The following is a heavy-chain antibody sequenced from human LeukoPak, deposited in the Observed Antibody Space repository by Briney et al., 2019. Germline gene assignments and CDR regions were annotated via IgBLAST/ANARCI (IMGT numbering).Heavy chain of an antibody. CDR2: IYTSGST. CDR3: ARDLRYDFWSGYLDRAYYYYGMDV. D-gene: IGHD3-3*01. J-gene: IGHJ6*02. V-gene: IGHV4-4*07. Sequence: SETLSLTCTVSGGSISSYYWSWIRQPAGKGLEWIGRIYTSGSTNYNPSLKSRVTMSVDTSKNQFSLKLSSVTAADTAVYYCARDLRYDFWSGYLDRAYYYYGMDVWGQGTTVTVSS. CDR1: GGSISSYY.